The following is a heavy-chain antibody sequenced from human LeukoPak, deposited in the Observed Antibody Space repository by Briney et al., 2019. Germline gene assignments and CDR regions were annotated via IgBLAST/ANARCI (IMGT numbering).Heavy chain of an antibody. CDR1: GSTFSSYA. V-gene: IGHV3-23*01. J-gene: IGHJ4*02. Sequence: PGGSLRLSCAASGSTFSSYAMSWVRQAPGKGLEWVSAISNSGGSTYYADSVKGRFTISRDNSKNTLYLQMNSLRAEDTAVYYCAKTKSGYCSGGTCYVDYWGQGTLVTVSS. CDR2: ISNSGGST. CDR3: AKTKSGYCSGGTCYVDY. D-gene: IGHD2-15*01.